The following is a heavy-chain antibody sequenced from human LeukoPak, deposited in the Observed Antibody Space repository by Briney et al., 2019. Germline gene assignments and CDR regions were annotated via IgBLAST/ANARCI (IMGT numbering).Heavy chain of an antibody. V-gene: IGHV3-48*04. Sequence: PGGSLRLSCAASGFTFSSYSMNWVRQAPGKGLEWVSYISSSSSTIYYADSVKGRFTISRDNAKNSLYLQMNSLRAEDTAVYYCARDKIAAAGTGWGQGTLVTVSS. CDR2: ISSSSSTI. CDR3: ARDKIAAAGTG. CDR1: GFTFSSYS. J-gene: IGHJ4*02. D-gene: IGHD6-13*01.